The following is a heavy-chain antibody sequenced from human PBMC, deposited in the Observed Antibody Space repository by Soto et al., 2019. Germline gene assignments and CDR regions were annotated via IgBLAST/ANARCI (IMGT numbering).Heavy chain of an antibody. D-gene: IGHD3-16*01. Sequence: QVQLQESGPGLMKPSQTLSLTCTVSGGSITSSGYYWSWIRQHPGEGLEWIGFTSNSGSTSSNPSLKSRVTISVDPSTSPFSLTLRSVTAAYTGLYYCPTWGGSTEVDSWGQGTLVTVSP. CDR3: PTWGGSTEVDS. V-gene: IGHV4-31*03. CDR2: TSNSGST. CDR1: GGSITSSGYY. J-gene: IGHJ4*02.